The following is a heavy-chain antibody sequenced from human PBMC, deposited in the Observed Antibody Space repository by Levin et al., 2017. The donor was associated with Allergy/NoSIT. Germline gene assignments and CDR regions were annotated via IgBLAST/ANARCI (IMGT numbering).Heavy chain of an antibody. Sequence: SCAASGFTFSSYAMSWVRQAPGKGLEWVSAISGSGGSTYYADSVKGRFTISRDNSKNTLYLQMNSLRAEDTAVYYCAKDSKRRGVLLWFGESYFDYWGQGTLVTVSS. V-gene: IGHV3-23*01. J-gene: IGHJ4*02. CDR1: GFTFSSYA. CDR2: ISGSGGST. D-gene: IGHD3-10*01. CDR3: AKDSKRRGVLLWFGESYFDY.